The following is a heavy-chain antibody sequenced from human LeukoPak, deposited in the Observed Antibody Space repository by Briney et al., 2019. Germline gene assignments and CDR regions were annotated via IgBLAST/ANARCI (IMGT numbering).Heavy chain of an antibody. V-gene: IGHV3-48*01. CDR3: AREERYSYKD. CDR1: GFTFSSHS. CDR2: ISSDSSTI. J-gene: IGHJ4*02. D-gene: IGHD5-18*01. Sequence: GGSLRLSCAASGFTFSSHSMNWVRQAPGKGLEWVSYISSDSSTIYYADSVKGRLTISRDNSKNTLYLQMNSLRAEDTAVYYCAREERYSYKDWGQGTLVTVSS.